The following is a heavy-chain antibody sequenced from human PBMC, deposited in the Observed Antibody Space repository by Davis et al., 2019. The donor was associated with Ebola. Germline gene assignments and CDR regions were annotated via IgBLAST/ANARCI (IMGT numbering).Heavy chain of an antibody. Sequence: MPSETLSLTCAVYGGSFSGYYWSWIRQPPGKGLEWIGEINHSGSINYNPSLKSRVTISVDTSKNQFSLKLSFVTAADTAVYYCAREGGYSFGYWRYNWFDPWGQGTLDTVSS. V-gene: IGHV4-34*01. J-gene: IGHJ5*02. CDR1: GGSFSGYY. CDR2: INHSGSI. CDR3: AREGGYSFGYWRYNWFDP. D-gene: IGHD5-18*01.